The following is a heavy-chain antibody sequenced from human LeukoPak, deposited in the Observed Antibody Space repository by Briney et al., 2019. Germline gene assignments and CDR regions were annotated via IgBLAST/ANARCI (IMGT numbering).Heavy chain of an antibody. CDR1: GGSISSYY. Sequence: SETLSLTCTVSGGSISSYYWSWIRQPPGKGLEWIGYIYYSGSTNYNPSLKSRVTISVDTSKNQFSLKLSSVTAADTAVYYCARDHTAMASIDYWGQGTLVTVSS. J-gene: IGHJ4*02. V-gene: IGHV4-59*12. D-gene: IGHD5-18*01. CDR2: IYYSGST. CDR3: ARDHTAMASIDY.